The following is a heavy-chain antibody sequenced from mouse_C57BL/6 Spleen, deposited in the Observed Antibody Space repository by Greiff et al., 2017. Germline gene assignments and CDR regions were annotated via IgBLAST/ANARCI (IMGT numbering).Heavy chain of an antibody. CDR2: IYPGDGDT. CDR1: GYAFSSYW. CDR3: ARDYYGYYPWYFDV. Sequence: QVQLQQSGAELVKPGASVKISCKASGYAFSSYWMNWVKQRPGKGLEWIGQIYPGDGDTNYNGKFKGKATLTADKSSSTAYMQLSSLTSEDSAVYFCARDYYGYYPWYFDVWGTGTTVTVSS. J-gene: IGHJ1*03. V-gene: IGHV1-80*01. D-gene: IGHD2-1*01.